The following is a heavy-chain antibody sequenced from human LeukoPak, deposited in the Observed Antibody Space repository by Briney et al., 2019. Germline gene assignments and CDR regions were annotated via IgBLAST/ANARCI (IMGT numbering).Heavy chain of an antibody. CDR2: IRSKAYSGTT. Sequence: GGPLRLSRTASGFTHYVFAMICLRDAPGKPLVRLGFIRSKAYSGTTEYAASVKGRFTISRDDSKSIAYLQMNSLKTEDTPVYYCTRGDIVVVVGAFDIWGEGKMVTVSS. CDR1: GFTHYVFA. V-gene: IGHV3-49*03. D-gene: IGHD2-15*01. J-gene: IGHJ3*02. CDR3: TRGDIVVVVGAFDI.